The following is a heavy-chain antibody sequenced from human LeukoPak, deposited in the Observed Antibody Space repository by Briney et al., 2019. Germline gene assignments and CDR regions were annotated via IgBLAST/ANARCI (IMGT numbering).Heavy chain of an antibody. D-gene: IGHD3-10*01. Sequence: PGGSLRLSCAASGFTFSSYGMHWVRQAPGKGLEWVAFIRYDGSNKYYADSVKGRFTISRDNSKNTLYLQMNSLRAEDTAVYYCAKEKDYYGSGGYFNWFDPWGQGTLVTVSS. J-gene: IGHJ5*02. CDR1: GFTFSSYG. CDR3: AKEKDYYGSGGYFNWFDP. CDR2: IRYDGSNK. V-gene: IGHV3-30*02.